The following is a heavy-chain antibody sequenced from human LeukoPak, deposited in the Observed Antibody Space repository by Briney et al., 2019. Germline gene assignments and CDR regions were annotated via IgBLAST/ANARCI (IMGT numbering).Heavy chain of an antibody. Sequence: PGGSLRLSCAASGFTVSSSYMTWVRQAPGKGLEWVSVINSGGSTYYADSVKGRFTISRDNAKNSLYLQMNSLRAEDTAVYYCARDSGNYNGWYYFEYWGQGTLVTVSS. V-gene: IGHV3-66*01. CDR3: ARDSGNYNGWYYFEY. CDR2: INSGGST. CDR1: GFTVSSSY. J-gene: IGHJ4*02. D-gene: IGHD1-26*01.